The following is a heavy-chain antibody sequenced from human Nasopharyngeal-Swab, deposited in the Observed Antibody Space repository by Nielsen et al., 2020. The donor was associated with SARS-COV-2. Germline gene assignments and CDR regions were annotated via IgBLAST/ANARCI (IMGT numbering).Heavy chain of an antibody. D-gene: IGHD6-13*01. CDR3: TRAGSFRHDY. J-gene: IGHJ4*02. CDR2: INEDGSST. V-gene: IGHV3-74*01. Sequence: GESLKIYCAASGFTFSSYWMHWVRQAPGKGLVWVSRINEDGSSTSYADSLKGRFTISRDNAKNTLYLQMNSLSAEDTAVYYCTRAGSFRHDYWGQGTLVTVSS. CDR1: GFTFSSYW.